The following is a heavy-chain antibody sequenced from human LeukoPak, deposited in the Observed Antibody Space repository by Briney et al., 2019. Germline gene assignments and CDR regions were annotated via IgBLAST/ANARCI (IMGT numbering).Heavy chain of an antibody. J-gene: IGHJ5*01. CDR3: AKPGTAYSSSWFDY. D-gene: IGHD6-13*01. V-gene: IGHV3-23*01. CDR1: GGSLSNYY. CDR2: ISGAGSST. Sequence: ETLSLTCTVSGGSLSNYYWSWVGRAPGKGLEWVSTISGAGSSTYYADSVKGRFTISRDNSKNTLYLQMNSLRDEDTAVYNCAKPGTAYSSSWFDYWGQGTLVTVSS.